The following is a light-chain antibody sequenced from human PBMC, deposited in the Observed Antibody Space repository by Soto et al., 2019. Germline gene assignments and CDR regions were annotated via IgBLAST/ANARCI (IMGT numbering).Light chain of an antibody. Sequence: QSALTQPASVSGSPGRSIAISCTGTSSDVGSYNYVSWYQQHPDKAPKLILYDVTNRPSGVSNRFSGSKSGNTASLTISGLQAEDEADYYCSSYTTISTYVFGTGTKVTVL. CDR1: SSDVGSYNY. CDR2: DVT. CDR3: SSYTTISTYV. J-gene: IGLJ1*01. V-gene: IGLV2-14*01.